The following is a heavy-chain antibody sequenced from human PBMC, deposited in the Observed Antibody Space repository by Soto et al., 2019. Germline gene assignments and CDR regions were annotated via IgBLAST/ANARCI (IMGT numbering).Heavy chain of an antibody. CDR1: GYTFTSYG. D-gene: IGHD5-12*01. Sequence: GASVKVSCKASGYTFTSYGISWVRQAPGQGLEWMGWISAYNGNTNYAQKLQGRVTMTTDTSTSTAYMELRSLRSDDTAVYYCARDYKVATYRYYYGMDVWGQGTTVTVSS. CDR3: ARDYKVATYRYYYGMDV. CDR2: ISAYNGNT. J-gene: IGHJ6*02. V-gene: IGHV1-18*01.